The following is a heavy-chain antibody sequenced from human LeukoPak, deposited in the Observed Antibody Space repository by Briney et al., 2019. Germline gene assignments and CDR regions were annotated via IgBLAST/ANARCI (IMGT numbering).Heavy chain of an antibody. CDR2: IIPIFGTA. V-gene: IGHV1-69*13. D-gene: IGHD2-15*01. Sequence: GASVKVSCKASGYTFTRHYMHWVRQAPGQGLEWMGGIIPIFGTANYAQKFQGRVTITADESTSTAYMELSSLRSEDTAVYYCAVRGRGYCSGGSCYGWGQGTLVTVSS. J-gene: IGHJ4*02. CDR3: AVRGRGYCSGGSCYG. CDR1: GYTFTRHY.